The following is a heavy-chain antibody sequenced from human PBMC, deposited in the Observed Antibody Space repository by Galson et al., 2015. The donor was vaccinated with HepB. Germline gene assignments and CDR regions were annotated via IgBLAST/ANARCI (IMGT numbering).Heavy chain of an antibody. Sequence: SVKVSCKASGYTFTSYDINWVRQATGQGLEWMGWMNPNSGNTGYAQKFQGRVTMTRNTSISTAYMELSSLRSEDTAVYYCARSESGFSSVDYWGQGTLVTVSS. V-gene: IGHV1-8*01. CDR3: ARSESGFSSVDY. D-gene: IGHD5-12*01. CDR1: GYTFTSYD. J-gene: IGHJ4*02. CDR2: MNPNSGNT.